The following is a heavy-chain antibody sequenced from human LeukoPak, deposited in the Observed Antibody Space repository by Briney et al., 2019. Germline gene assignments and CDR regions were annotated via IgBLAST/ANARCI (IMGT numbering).Heavy chain of an antibody. CDR3: AKSVRVVVPAATAGFDY. Sequence: GGSLRLSCAASGFTLSSYAMSWVRQAPGKGLGWVSAISGSGGSTYYADSVKGRFTISRDNSKNTLYLQMNSLRAEDTAVYYCAKSVRVVVPAATAGFDYWGQGTLVTVSS. V-gene: IGHV3-23*01. CDR2: ISGSGGST. D-gene: IGHD2-2*01. CDR1: GFTLSSYA. J-gene: IGHJ4*02.